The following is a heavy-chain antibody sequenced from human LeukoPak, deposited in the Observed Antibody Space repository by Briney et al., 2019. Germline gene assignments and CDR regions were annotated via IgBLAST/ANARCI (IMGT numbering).Heavy chain of an antibody. CDR1: GFTFSSYS. Sequence: GRSLRLSCAASGFTFSSYSMNWVRQAPGNGLEWVSYISSSSSTIYYADSVKGRFTISRDNAKNSLYLEMNSLRAEDTAVYYCARDGAVAGPVHFDYWGQGTLVTVSS. V-gene: IGHV3-48*01. CDR2: ISSSSSTI. CDR3: ARDGAVAGPVHFDY. D-gene: IGHD6-19*01. J-gene: IGHJ4*02.